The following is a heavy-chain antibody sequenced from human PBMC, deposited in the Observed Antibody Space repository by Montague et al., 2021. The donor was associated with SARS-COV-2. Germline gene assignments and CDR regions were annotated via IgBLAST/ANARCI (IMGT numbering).Heavy chain of an antibody. D-gene: IGHD6-19*01. J-gene: IGHJ3*02. V-gene: IGHV4-34*01. CDR1: GGSFSVYY. CDR3: ARRHSSGSFGDAFDI. CDR2: INHSGTA. Sequence: SETLSLTCAVYGGSFSVYYWSWLRQSPRSGLEWIAEINHSGTANYNPSLKSRVSISVDTSKSQFSLKLNSVAAADTAVYYCARRHSSGSFGDAFDIWGQGTMVTVSS.